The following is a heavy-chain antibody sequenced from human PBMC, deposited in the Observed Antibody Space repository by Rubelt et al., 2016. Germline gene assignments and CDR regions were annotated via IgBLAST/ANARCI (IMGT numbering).Heavy chain of an antibody. Sequence: EVQLVESGGGLVQPGGSLRLSCGGSGFTFSDYVMTWVRQAPGKGLEWFSTISPSGGSTYYADSVTGRFTLSRDNSQTTITIYLQMTYLRVYDTAGYFCAKGTIYGARFDNWGQGALVTVSS. D-gene: IGHD4-17*01. CDR3: AKGTIYGARFDN. V-gene: IGHV3-23*04. CDR1: GFTFSDYV. J-gene: IGHJ4*02. CDR2: ISPSGGST.